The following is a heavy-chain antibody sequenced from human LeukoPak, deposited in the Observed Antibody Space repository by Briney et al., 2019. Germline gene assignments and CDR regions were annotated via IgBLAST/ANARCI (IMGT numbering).Heavy chain of an antibody. CDR1: GGSISSSSYY. J-gene: IGHJ6*03. D-gene: IGHD1-26*01. Sequence: SETPSLTCIVSGGSISSSSYYWGWIRQPPGKGLERIGSIYYSGSTYYNPSLKSRVTISVDTSKNQFSLKLSSVTAADTAVYYCARGGSSPYLYYYYYYMDVWGKGSTVTVSS. CDR3: ARGGSSPYLYYYYYYMDV. CDR2: IYYSGST. V-gene: IGHV4-39*01.